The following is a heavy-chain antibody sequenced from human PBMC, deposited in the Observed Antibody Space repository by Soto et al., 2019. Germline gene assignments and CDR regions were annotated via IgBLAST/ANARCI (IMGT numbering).Heavy chain of an antibody. CDR3: AKGDPSGYYYYYYMDV. V-gene: IGHV3-23*01. CDR1: GFTFSSYA. J-gene: IGHJ6*03. Sequence: EVQLLESGGGLVQPGGSLRLSCAASGFTFSSYAMSWVRQAPGKGLEWVSAISGSGGSTYYADSVKGRFTISRDNSKNMLYLQMNSLRAEDTAVYYCAKGDPSGYYYYYYMDVWGKGTTVTVSS. D-gene: IGHD1-26*01. CDR2: ISGSGGST.